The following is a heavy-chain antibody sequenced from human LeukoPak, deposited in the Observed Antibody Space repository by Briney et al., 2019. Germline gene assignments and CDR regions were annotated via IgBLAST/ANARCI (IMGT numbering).Heavy chain of an antibody. CDR3: ARNIVVVPAAEIYYYYYGMDV. V-gene: IGHV1-46*01. Sequence: ASVKVSCKASGYTFTSYYMHWVRQAPGQGLEWMGIINPSGGSTSYAQKFQGRVTMTRDTSTSTVYMELSSLRSEDTDVYYCARNIVVVPAAEIYYYYYGMDVWGQGTTVTVSS. CDR2: INPSGGST. CDR1: GYTFTSYY. J-gene: IGHJ6*02. D-gene: IGHD2-2*01.